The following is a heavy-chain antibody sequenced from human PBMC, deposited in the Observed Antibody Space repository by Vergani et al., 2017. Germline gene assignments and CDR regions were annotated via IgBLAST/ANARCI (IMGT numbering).Heavy chain of an antibody. D-gene: IGHD6-19*01. V-gene: IGHV3-74*01. Sequence: EVQLLESGGGLVQPGGSLRLSCAASGFTFSSYWMHWVRQAPGKGLVWVSRINSDGSSTSYADSVKGRFTISRDNAKNTLYLQMNSLRAEDTAVYYCARERIAVAEGDWYFDLWGRGTLVTVSS. J-gene: IGHJ2*01. CDR3: ARERIAVAEGDWYFDL. CDR2: INSDGSST. CDR1: GFTFSSYW.